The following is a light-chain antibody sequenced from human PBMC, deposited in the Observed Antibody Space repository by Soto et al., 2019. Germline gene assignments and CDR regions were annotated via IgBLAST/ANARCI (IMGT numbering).Light chain of an antibody. Sequence: EIVLTQSPGTLSLSPGERATLSCRASQSVSSSYLAWYQQKPGQAPRLLIYGASGRATGIPDKFSGSGSGTDVTLTISRLEPEDFAVYYCQLYGSSPPVTFGQGTRLEIK. J-gene: IGKJ5*01. CDR3: QLYGSSPPVT. CDR1: QSVSSSY. V-gene: IGKV3-20*01. CDR2: GAS.